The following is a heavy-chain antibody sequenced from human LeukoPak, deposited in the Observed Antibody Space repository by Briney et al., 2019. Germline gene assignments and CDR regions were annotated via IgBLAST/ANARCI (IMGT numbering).Heavy chain of an antibody. J-gene: IGHJ5*02. Sequence: GGSLRLSCAASGFTFSTSWMHWVRQAPGKGLVWVSRINPDGSSTNYADSVKGRFTISRDNAKNTLYLQINTLRAEDTAVYYCARELDGSSSSWGQGTLVTVSS. CDR3: ARELDGSSSS. CDR1: GFTFSTSW. CDR2: INPDGSST. V-gene: IGHV3-74*01. D-gene: IGHD6-13*01.